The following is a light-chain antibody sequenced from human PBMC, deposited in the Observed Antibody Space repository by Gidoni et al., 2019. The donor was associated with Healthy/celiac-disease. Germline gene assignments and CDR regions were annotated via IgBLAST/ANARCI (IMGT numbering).Light chain of an antibody. V-gene: IGKV4-1*01. CDR2: WAS. CDR3: QQYYSTPFT. J-gene: IGKJ4*01. Sequence: IVMTQSPDSLAVSLGERATINCKSSQSVLYSSNNKNYLAWYQQKPGQPPKLLIYWASTRESGVPDRCSGSGSGTYSTLTISILQAEDVAVYYCQQYYSTPFTFGGGTKVEIK. CDR1: QSVLYSSNNKNY.